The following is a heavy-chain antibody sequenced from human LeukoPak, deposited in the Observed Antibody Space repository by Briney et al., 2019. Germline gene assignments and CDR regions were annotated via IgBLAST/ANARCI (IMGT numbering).Heavy chain of an antibody. CDR3: ARGWISGDVSEYYFEI. D-gene: IGHD5/OR15-5a*01. CDR2: MGARHGYT. J-gene: IGHJ4*02. Sequence: ASVKVSCKASGYTFTSYDINWVRQAPGQGLEWMGWMGARHGYTGSAQRFQGRIPMTRDTSISTAYMELSSLTSDDTAVYYCARGWISGDVSEYYFEIWGQGTLVTVSS. V-gene: IGHV1-8*01. CDR1: GYTFTSYD.